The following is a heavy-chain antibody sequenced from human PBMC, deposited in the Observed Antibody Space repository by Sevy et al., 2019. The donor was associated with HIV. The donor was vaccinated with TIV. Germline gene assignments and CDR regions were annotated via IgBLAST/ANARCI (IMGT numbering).Heavy chain of an antibody. V-gene: IGHV1-8*01. CDR2: MNPNSGNT. CDR1: GYTFTSYD. D-gene: IGHD6-6*01. CDR3: AGGRGQLESGDIDY. J-gene: IGHJ4*02. Sequence: ASVKVSCKASGYTFTSYDINWVRQATGQGLEWMGWMNPNSGNTGYAQKFQGRVTMTRNTSISTAYMELSSLRSEDTAVYYCAGGRGQLESGDIDYWGQGTLVTVSS.